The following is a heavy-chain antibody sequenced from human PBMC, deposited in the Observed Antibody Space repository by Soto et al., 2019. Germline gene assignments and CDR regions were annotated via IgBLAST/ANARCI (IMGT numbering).Heavy chain of an antibody. Sequence: QVQLVQSGAEVKKPGSSVKVSCQASGGTFSSYAISWVRQAPGQGLEWMGGIIPIFGTANYAQKFQGRVTITADESTSTAYMELSSLRSEDTAVYYCATDIVVVVAATTRGMDVWGQGTMVTVSS. CDR1: GGTFSSYA. CDR3: ATDIVVVVAATTRGMDV. CDR2: IIPIFGTA. J-gene: IGHJ6*02. V-gene: IGHV1-69*01. D-gene: IGHD2-15*01.